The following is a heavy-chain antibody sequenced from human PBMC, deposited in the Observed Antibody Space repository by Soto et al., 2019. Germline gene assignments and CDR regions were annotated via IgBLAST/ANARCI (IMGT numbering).Heavy chain of an antibody. V-gene: IGHV1-69*01. CDR2: VSPPFRTS. J-gene: IGHJ6*02. D-gene: IGHD3-10*01. CDR3: ARVHYYGSGSYSPYGMDV. Sequence: QVKLVQSGAEVKKPGSSVKVSCKTSGVSFNNNGIGWVRQAPGHGLEWMGGVSPPFRTSNYARKFKGRISITADASTGTVNMELSSLTSEDTAQYYCARVHYYGSGSYSPYGMDVWGQGTTVTVSS. CDR1: GVSFNNNG.